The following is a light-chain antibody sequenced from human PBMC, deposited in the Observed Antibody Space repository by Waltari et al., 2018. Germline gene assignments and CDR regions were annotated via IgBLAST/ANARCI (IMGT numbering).Light chain of an antibody. CDR1: NSNVGSNN. CDR3: EAWDDTLNGPV. Sequence: QSVLTQPPSASGTPGQRVTMSCSGSNSNVGSNNVNWYRQVPGTAPQLVIYNNDRRPAGVPDRFSGSTAAASASLAISGLQSEDEADYFCEAWDDTLNGPVFGGGTKLTVL. CDR2: NND. J-gene: IGLJ3*02. V-gene: IGLV1-44*01.